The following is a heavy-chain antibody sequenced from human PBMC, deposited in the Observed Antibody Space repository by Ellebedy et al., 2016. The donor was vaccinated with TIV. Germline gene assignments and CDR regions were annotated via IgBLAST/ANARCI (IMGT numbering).Heavy chain of an antibody. CDR2: VHYTGIT. CDR3: ARDSKKGWAFDI. Sequence: MPSETLSLTCTVSGGSINTYYWTWIRQPPGKGLEYIGFVHYTGITNYNPSLTSRVTLSVDSFKNQFSLKLDSVTAADTAVYYCARDSKKGWAFDIWGQGTMVTVSS. CDR1: GGSINTYY. V-gene: IGHV4-59*12. J-gene: IGHJ3*02.